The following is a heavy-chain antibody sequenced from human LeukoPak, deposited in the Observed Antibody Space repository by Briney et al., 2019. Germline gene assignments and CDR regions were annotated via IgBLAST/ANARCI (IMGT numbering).Heavy chain of an antibody. CDR1: GFIISGDY. V-gene: IGHV3-74*01. J-gene: IGHJ6*02. Sequence: PGGSLRLSCAASGFIISGDYMHWVRQVPGKGLVWVSRINGDGSGADYADSVKGRLTISRDNAKNTLYLQMNSLRAEDTAVYYCARSFYYGSGSHGMDVWGQGTTVTVSS. D-gene: IGHD3-10*01. CDR3: ARSFYYGSGSHGMDV. CDR2: INGDGSGA.